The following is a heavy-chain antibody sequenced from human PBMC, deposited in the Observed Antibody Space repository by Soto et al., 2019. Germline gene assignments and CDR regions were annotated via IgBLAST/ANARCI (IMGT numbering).Heavy chain of an antibody. D-gene: IGHD3-10*01. CDR3: ARAPVHESSGGMDV. CDR2: IYLSGST. Sequence: SETLSLTCTVSGYSISSGYYWGWIRQPPGKGLEWMGSIYLSGSTYYNPSLKSRITISVDTSKNQFSLKLSSVTAADTAVYYCARAPVHESSGGMDVWGQGTTVTVSS. V-gene: IGHV4-38-2*02. J-gene: IGHJ6*02. CDR1: GYSISSGYY.